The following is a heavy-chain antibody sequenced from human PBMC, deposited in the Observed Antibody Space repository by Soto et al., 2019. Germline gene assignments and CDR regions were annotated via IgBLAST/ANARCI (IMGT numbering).Heavy chain of an antibody. V-gene: IGHV4-59*01. CDR2: MQYSGST. D-gene: IGHD6-19*01. J-gene: IGHJ4*02. Sequence: PSETLSLTCTVSGGSISSYFWTWIRQPPGKGLEWIGYMQYSGSTNHNPSPKSRVTISVDTSKKQLSLKLSSVTAADTAVYYCARAQYSSGWKVDYWGQGTLVTVSS. CDR1: GGSISSYF. CDR3: ARAQYSSGWKVDY.